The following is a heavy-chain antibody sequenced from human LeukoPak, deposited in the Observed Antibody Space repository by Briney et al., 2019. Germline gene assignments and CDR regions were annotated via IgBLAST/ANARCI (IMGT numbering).Heavy chain of an antibody. CDR3: ARERWELLGYYYGMDV. J-gene: IGHJ6*02. D-gene: IGHD1-26*01. V-gene: IGHV3-48*04. CDR2: ISSSSSTI. CDR1: GFTFSSYS. Sequence: GGSLRLSCAASGFTFSSYSMNWVRQAPGKGLEWVSYISSSSSTIYYADSVKGRFTISRDNAKNSLYLQMNSLRAEDTAVYYCARERWELLGYYYGMDVWGQGTTVTVSS.